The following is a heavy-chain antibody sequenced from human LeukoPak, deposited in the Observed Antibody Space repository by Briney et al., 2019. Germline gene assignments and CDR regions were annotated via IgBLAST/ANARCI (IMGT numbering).Heavy chain of an antibody. CDR1: GGSLSSSSYY. D-gene: IGHD4-17*01. Sequence: SETLSLTYTVSGGSLSSSSYYWGWIRQPPGTGLEWIGSIYYSGSTYYNPSLKSRVTISVDTSKNQFSLKLSSVTAADTAVYYCAVTTVTISEWGQGTLVTVSS. CDR3: AVTTVTISE. J-gene: IGHJ4*02. CDR2: IYYSGST. V-gene: IGHV4-39*01.